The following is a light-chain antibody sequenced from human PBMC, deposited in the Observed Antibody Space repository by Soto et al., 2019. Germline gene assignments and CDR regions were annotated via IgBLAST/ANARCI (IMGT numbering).Light chain of an antibody. V-gene: IGKV3-20*01. CDR2: GAS. Sequence: ENVLTQSPGTLSLSPGERAALSCRASQSVSSSFLAWYQQKPGQAPRLLIYGASSRATGIPDRFSGSGSGTDFTLTISRLEPEDVAVYYCQQYGSSPLTFGGGTKVEIK. CDR1: QSVSSSF. J-gene: IGKJ4*01. CDR3: QQYGSSPLT.